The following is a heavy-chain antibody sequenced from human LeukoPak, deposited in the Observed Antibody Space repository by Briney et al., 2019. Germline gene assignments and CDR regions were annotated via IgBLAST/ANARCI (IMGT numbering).Heavy chain of an antibody. J-gene: IGHJ6*02. CDR1: GFTFSSYG. CDR3: ARDGWSYYDSSGYYYAGPGPKTEYYCYGMDV. CDR2: IWYDGSNK. Sequence: GGSLRLSCAASGFTFSSYGMHWVRQAPGKGLEWVAVIWYDGSNKYYADSVKGRFTISRDNSKNTLYLQMNSLRAEDTAVYYCARDGWSYYDSSGYYYAGPGPKTEYYCYGMDVWGQGTTVTVSS. V-gene: IGHV3-33*01. D-gene: IGHD3-22*01.